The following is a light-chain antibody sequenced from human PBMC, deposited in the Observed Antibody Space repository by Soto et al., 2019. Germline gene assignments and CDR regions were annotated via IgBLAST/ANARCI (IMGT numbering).Light chain of an antibody. Sequence: DIQMTQCPSSLSASVGDRVTITGQASQDIDNYLNWYQQKPGKAPKLLIYAASSLQSGVPSRFSGSGSGTDFTLTISSLQPEDFATYYCQQSYSTLGTFGQGTKVDIK. V-gene: IGKV1-39*01. CDR2: AAS. J-gene: IGKJ1*01. CDR1: QDIDNY. CDR3: QQSYSTLGT.